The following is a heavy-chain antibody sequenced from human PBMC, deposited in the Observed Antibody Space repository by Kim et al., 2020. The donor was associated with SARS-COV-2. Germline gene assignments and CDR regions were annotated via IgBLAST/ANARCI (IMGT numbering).Heavy chain of an antibody. CDR3: ARDQVIFGVVTAHNYYYYGMDV. J-gene: IGHJ6*02. CDR1: GYTFTSYA. CDR2: INAGNGNT. V-gene: IGHV1-3*01. D-gene: IGHD3-3*01. Sequence: ASVKVSCKASGYTFTSYAMHWVRQAPGQRLEWMGWINAGNGNTKYSQKFQGRVTITRDTSASTAYMELSSLRSEDTAVYYCARDQVIFGVVTAHNYYYYGMDVWGQGTTVTVSS.